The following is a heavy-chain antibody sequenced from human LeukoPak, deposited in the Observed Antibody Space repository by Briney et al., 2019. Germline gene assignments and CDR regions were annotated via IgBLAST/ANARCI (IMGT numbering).Heavy chain of an antibody. CDR3: ARAQINCSGGSCYSNGHAFDI. J-gene: IGHJ3*02. V-gene: IGHV4-39*07. D-gene: IGHD2-15*01. Sequence: SETLSLTCTVSGGSISSTTYYWGWIRQPPGKGLEWIGSIYYSGSTYYNSSLKSRVTISVDTSKNQFSLKLSSVTAADTAVYYCARAQINCSGGSCYSNGHAFDIWGQGTMVTVSS. CDR2: IYYSGST. CDR1: GGSISSTTYY.